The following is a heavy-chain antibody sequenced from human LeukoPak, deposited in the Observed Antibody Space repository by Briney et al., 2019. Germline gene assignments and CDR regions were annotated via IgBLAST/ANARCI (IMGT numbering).Heavy chain of an antibody. CDR3: ARDYGDYEDYYYGMDV. Sequence: RGSLRLSCVPSGFSSTSYSTSWVRPAPEEGLGWVSSISSSSSYIYYADSVKGRFTISRDNAKNSLYLQMNSLRAEDTAVYYCARDYGDYEDYYYGMDVWGQGTTVTVSS. CDR1: GFSSTSYS. CDR2: ISSSSSYI. J-gene: IGHJ6*02. V-gene: IGHV3-21*01. D-gene: IGHD4-17*01.